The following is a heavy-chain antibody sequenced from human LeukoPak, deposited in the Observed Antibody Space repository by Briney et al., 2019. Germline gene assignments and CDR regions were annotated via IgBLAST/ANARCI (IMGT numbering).Heavy chain of an antibody. CDR3: ARLARTTKNWFDP. CDR2: INPNSGGT. Sequence: ASVKVSCKASGYTFTGYYMHWVRQAPGQGLEWMGWINPNSGGTNYAQKFQGRVTMTRDTSISTAYMEPSRLRSDDTAVYYCARLARTTKNWFDPWGQGTLVTVSS. J-gene: IGHJ5*02. V-gene: IGHV1-2*02. CDR1: GYTFTGYY. D-gene: IGHD1-1*01.